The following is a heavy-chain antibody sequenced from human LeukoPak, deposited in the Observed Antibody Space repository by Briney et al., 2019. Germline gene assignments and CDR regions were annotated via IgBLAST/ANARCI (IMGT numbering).Heavy chain of an antibody. Sequence: GSLRLSCAASGFTVSSNYMSWVRQSPGKGLEWIGSIYYSGSTYHNPSLKSRVSISMDTSKNQFSLNLTSVTAADTAVYYCARDRGYSYGFDYWGQGTLVTVSS. J-gene: IGHJ4*02. D-gene: IGHD5-18*01. V-gene: IGHV4-39*07. CDR1: GFTVSSNY. CDR3: ARDRGYSYGFDY. CDR2: IYYSGST.